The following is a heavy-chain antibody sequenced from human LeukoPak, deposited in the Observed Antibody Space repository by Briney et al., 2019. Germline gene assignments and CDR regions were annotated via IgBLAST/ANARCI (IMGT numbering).Heavy chain of an antibody. Sequence: GGSLRLSCSASGFTFSSYAMHWVRQAPGKGLEYVSAISSNGGSTYYADSVKGRFTISRGNSKNTLYLQMSSLRAEDTAVYYCVKDESSSSRVPFDYWGQGTLVTVSS. CDR1: GFTFSSYA. CDR2: ISSNGGST. J-gene: IGHJ4*02. D-gene: IGHD6-13*01. CDR3: VKDESSSSRVPFDY. V-gene: IGHV3-64D*06.